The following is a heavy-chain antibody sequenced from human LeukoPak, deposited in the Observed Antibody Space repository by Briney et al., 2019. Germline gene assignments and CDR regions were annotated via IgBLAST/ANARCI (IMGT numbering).Heavy chain of an antibody. V-gene: IGHV1-2*02. Sequence: ASVKVTCTASGYTFTGYYMHWVRQAPGQGLEWMGWINHNSGGTNYAQKFQGRVTMTRDTSISTAYMELSRLRSDDTAVYYCASGSYRGFLNYGGQGTLVTVSS. CDR3: ASGSYRGFLNY. D-gene: IGHD1-26*01. J-gene: IGHJ4*02. CDR1: GYTFTGYY. CDR2: INHNSGGT.